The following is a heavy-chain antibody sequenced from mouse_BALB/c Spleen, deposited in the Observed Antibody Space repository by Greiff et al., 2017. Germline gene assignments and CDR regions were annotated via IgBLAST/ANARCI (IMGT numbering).Heavy chain of an antibody. Sequence: EVKLQESGPGLVKPSQSLSLTCSVTGYSITSGYYWNWIRQFPGNKLEWMGYISYDGSNNYNPSLKNRISITRDTSKNQFFLKLNSVTTEDTATYYCARARDGYYVFDYWGQGTTLTVSS. J-gene: IGHJ2*01. CDR3: ARARDGYYVFDY. CDR1: GYSITSGYY. CDR2: ISYDGSN. D-gene: IGHD2-3*01. V-gene: IGHV3-6*02.